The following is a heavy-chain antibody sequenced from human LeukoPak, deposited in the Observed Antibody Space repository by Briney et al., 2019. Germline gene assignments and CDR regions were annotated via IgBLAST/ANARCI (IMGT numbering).Heavy chain of an antibody. V-gene: IGHV3-30*02. CDR3: AKEMHDYGDHYYMDV. CDR2: IRFVGSKK. J-gene: IGHJ6*03. CDR1: RFSLSNYA. Sequence: GGSLRLSCAASRFSLSNYAMHWVRQAPGTGLWGVAYIRFVGSKKNFADSVKGRFTISTDNSKNTLYLQMNSLRAEDTAVYFCAKEMHDYGDHYYMDVWGKGTTVTVSS. D-gene: IGHD4-17*01.